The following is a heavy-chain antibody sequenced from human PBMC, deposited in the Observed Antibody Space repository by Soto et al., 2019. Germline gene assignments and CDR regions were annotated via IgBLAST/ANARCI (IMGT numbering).Heavy chain of an antibody. CDR3: ARGDYGGNSDDY. D-gene: IGHD4-17*01. Sequence: SETLSLTCAVYGGSFSGYYWSWIRQSPGKGLEWIGEINHRGSTNYNPSLKSRIIISVDTSTNQFSLKLSSVTAAVTAVYYCARGDYGGNSDDYWGRGTLVTVSS. V-gene: IGHV4-34*01. CDR2: INHRGST. J-gene: IGHJ4*02. CDR1: GGSFSGYY.